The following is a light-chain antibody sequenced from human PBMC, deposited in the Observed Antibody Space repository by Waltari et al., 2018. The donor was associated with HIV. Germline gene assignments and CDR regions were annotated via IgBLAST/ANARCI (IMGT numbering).Light chain of an antibody. CDR2: EAG. CDR3: QQYREYPDT. Sequence: DIQLTQSPPSLSASVRDSVTFFCRASQNIRYYLAWFQQQPGKAPKLLIREAGAIQPGVPSRFRGSGYGTEFRLTISSLQPEDFATYYCQQYREYPDTFGQGTKLDIK. CDR1: QNIRYY. J-gene: IGKJ2*01. V-gene: IGKV1-16*01.